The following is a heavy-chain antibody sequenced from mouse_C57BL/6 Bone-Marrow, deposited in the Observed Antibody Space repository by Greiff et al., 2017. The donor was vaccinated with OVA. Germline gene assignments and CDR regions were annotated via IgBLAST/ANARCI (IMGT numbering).Heavy chain of an antibody. CDR2: IYPGDGDT. V-gene: IGHV1-82*01. D-gene: IGHD4-1*01. Sequence: VQLQQSGPELVKPGASVKISCKASGYAFSSSWMNWVKQRPGKGLEWIGRIYPGDGDTNYNGKFKGKATLTADKSSSTAYMQLSSLTSEDSAVYFCEGRTGATWFAYWGQGTLVTVSA. CDR1: GYAFSSSW. CDR3: EGRTGATWFAY. J-gene: IGHJ3*01.